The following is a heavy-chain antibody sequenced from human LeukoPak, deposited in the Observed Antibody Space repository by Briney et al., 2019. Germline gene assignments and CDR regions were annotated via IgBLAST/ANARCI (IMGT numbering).Heavy chain of an antibody. D-gene: IGHD3-10*01. V-gene: IGHV3-53*01. CDR1: GFTVSSNY. Sequence: PGGSLRLSCAASGFTVSSNYMSWVRQGPGKGLEWVSVIYSGGSTYYADSVKGRFTISRDNSKNTLYLQMNSLRAEDTAVYYCARGQPTYYYGSGSYYFDYWGQGTLVTVSS. J-gene: IGHJ4*02. CDR2: IYSGGST. CDR3: ARGQPTYYYGSGSYYFDY.